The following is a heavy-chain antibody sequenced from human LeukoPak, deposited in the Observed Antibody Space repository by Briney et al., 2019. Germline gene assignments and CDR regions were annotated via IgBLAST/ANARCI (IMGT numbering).Heavy chain of an antibody. CDR3: TKREGPMSGSYDYFDP. D-gene: IGHD1-26*01. V-gene: IGHV4-4*09. Sequence: SETLSLTCTVSSRPIRGYYWSWIRQPPGQAREWIEYIPSNGYTNHNPSLTGRVTISVDTSKNQFYLKVTSVTAADTAMYYCTKREGPMSGSYDYFDPWGQGALVTVS. J-gene: IGHJ5*02. CDR2: IPSNGYT. CDR1: SRPIRGYY.